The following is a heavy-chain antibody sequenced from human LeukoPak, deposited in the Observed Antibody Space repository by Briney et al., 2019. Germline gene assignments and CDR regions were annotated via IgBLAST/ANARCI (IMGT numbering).Heavy chain of an antibody. CDR2: ISSSSSYI. V-gene: IGHV3-21*01. Sequence: GGSLRLSCAASGFTFSSYSMNWDRQAPGKGLEWVSSISSSSSYIYYADSVKGRFTISRDNAKNSLYLQMNSLRAEDTAVYYCAGTDALYYYGMDVWGQGTTVTVSS. CDR1: GFTFSSYS. J-gene: IGHJ6*02. CDR3: AGTDALYYYGMDV.